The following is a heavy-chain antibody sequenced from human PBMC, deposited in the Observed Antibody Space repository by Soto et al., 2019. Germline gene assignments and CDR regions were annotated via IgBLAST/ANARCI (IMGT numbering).Heavy chain of an antibody. CDR3: ARAVTIFGVAPANHFDY. J-gene: IGHJ4*02. V-gene: IGHV4-31*03. CDR1: GGSISSGGYY. D-gene: IGHD3-3*01. CDR2: IYYSGST. Sequence: PSETLSLTCTVSGGSISSGGYYWGWIRQHPGKGLEWIGYIYYSGSTYYNPSLKSRVTISVDTSKNQFSLKLSSVTAADTAVYYCARAVTIFGVAPANHFDYWGQGTLVTVSS.